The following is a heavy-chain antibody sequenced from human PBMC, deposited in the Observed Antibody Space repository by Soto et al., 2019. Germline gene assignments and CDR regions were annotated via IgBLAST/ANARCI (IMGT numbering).Heavy chain of an antibody. Sequence: QVQLVQSGAEVKKPGSSVKVSCKASGGTFSSYAISWVRQAPGQGLEWMGGIIPIFGTANYAQKFQGRVTITADKYTSTAYMELSSLRSEDTAVYYCARGRGYDSSGYSPSNWFDPWGQGTLVTVSS. V-gene: IGHV1-69*06. CDR2: IIPIFGTA. D-gene: IGHD3-22*01. CDR3: ARGRGYDSSGYSPSNWFDP. J-gene: IGHJ5*02. CDR1: GGTFSSYA.